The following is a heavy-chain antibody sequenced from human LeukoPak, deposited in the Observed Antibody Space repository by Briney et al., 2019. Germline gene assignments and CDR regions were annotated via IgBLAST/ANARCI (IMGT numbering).Heavy chain of an antibody. CDR2: ISYDGSNK. Sequence: SGGSLRLSCAASGFTFSSYGMHWVRQAPGKGLEWVAVISYDGSNKYYADSVKGRFTISRDNSKNTLYLQMNSLRAEDTAVYYCAKAYGSGSYWSYGMDVWGQGTTATVSS. D-gene: IGHD3-10*01. CDR3: AKAYGSGSYWSYGMDV. V-gene: IGHV3-30*18. CDR1: GFTFSSYG. J-gene: IGHJ6*02.